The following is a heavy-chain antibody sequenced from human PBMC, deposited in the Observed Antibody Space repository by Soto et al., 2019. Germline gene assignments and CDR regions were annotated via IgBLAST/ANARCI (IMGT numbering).Heavy chain of an antibody. CDR2: IKSDGSDT. CDR1: GFTFNIYW. CDR3: ARDRNYHSDY. D-gene: IGHD1-7*01. Sequence: EVQLVESGGGLVQPGGSLRLSFATSGFTFNIYWMHWVRQAPGKGLVWISRIKSDGSDTIYADSVKGRFTISRDNARNTLYLQMNSLRAEDTATYYCARDRNYHSDYWGQGTLVTVSS. J-gene: IGHJ4*02. V-gene: IGHV3-74*01.